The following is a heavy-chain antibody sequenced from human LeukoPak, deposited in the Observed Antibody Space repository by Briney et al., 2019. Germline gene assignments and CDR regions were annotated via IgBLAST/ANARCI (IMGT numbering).Heavy chain of an antibody. Sequence: GRSLRLSCAASGFTFSSYGVHWVRQAPGKGLEWVAVISYDGSNKYYADSVKGRFTISRDNSKNTLYLQMNSLRAEDTAVYYCAKDLYTVTTYNWFDPWGQGTLVTVSS. D-gene: IGHD4-17*01. V-gene: IGHV3-30*18. CDR1: GFTFSSYG. J-gene: IGHJ5*02. CDR2: ISYDGSNK. CDR3: AKDLYTVTTYNWFDP.